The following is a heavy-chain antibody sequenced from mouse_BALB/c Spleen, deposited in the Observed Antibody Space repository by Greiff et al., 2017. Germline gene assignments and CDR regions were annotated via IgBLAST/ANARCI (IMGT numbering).Heavy chain of an antibody. Sequence: VQLQQSGPELVKPGASVKISCKTSGYTFTEYTMHWVKQSHGKSLEWIGGINPNNGGTSYNQKFKGKATLTVDKSSSTAYMELRSLTSEDSAVYYCARAPIYYDYDGYYYAMDYWGQGTSVTVSS. D-gene: IGHD2-4*01. CDR3: ARAPIYYDYDGYYYAMDY. CDR1: GYTFTEYT. J-gene: IGHJ4*01. V-gene: IGHV1-18*01. CDR2: INPNNGGT.